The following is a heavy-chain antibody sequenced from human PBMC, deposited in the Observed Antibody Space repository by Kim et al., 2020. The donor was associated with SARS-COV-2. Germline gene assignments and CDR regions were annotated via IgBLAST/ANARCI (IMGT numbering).Heavy chain of an antibody. Sequence: TDYANSVKGRFTISRDNSKNTLYLQMNSLRAEDTAVYYCAKLGDRDAFDIWGQGTIVTVSS. CDR2: T. D-gene: IGHD2-21*02. V-gene: IGHV3-23*01. J-gene: IGHJ3*02. CDR3: AKLGDRDAFDI.